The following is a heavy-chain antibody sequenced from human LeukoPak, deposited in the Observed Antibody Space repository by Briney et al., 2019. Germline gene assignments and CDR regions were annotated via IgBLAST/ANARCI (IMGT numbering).Heavy chain of an antibody. CDR2: LYYNGNS. CDR1: GGSISTNSYS. D-gene: IGHD6-19*01. J-gene: IGHJ5*02. Sequence: PSETLSLTCIVSGGSISTNSYSWGWLRQPPGKGLEWIGTLYYNGNSYYTPSLERRVTITADTSKNQFSLKLNSVTAADTAIYHCARVYSSGWYQWFDPWGRGILVTVSS. CDR3: ARVYSSGWYQWFDP. V-gene: IGHV4-39*07.